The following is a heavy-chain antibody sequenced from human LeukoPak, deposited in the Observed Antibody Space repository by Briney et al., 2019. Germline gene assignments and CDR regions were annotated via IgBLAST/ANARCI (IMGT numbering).Heavy chain of an antibody. CDR1: GYTFTSYA. CDR3: ARDRYGDGFAHLDS. V-gene: IGHV1-2*02. D-gene: IGHD5-24*01. CDR2: ITPSGGT. Sequence: RASVKVSCKASGYTFTSYAIHWVRQAPGQGLEWMGWITPSGGTDYPQKFQGRVAITWDTSITTAYMDLSRLTSDDTAVYYRARDRYGDGFAHLDSWGQGALVTVSS. J-gene: IGHJ4*02.